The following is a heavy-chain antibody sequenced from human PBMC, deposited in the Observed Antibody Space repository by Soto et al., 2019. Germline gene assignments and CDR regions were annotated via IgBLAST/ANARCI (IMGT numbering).Heavy chain of an antibody. V-gene: IGHV4-30-4*01. CDR3: ARDFSNYDVWSGYYRGAYNWFDP. CDR1: GGSISSGDYY. J-gene: IGHJ5*02. D-gene: IGHD3-3*01. CDR2: IYYSGST. Sequence: PSETLSLTCTVSGGSISSGDYYWSWIRQPPGKGLGWIGYIYYSGSTYYNPSLKSRVTISVDTSKNQFSLKLSSVTAADTAVYYCARDFSNYDVWSGYYRGAYNWFDPWGQETLVTVSS.